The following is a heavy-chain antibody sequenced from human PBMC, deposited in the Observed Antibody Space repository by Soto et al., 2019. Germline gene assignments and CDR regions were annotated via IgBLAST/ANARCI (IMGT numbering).Heavy chain of an antibody. CDR1: GFTFSRYA. Sequence: GGSLRLSCAASGFTFSRYAMSWVRQAPGKGLEWVSAISGSGGSTYYADSVKGRFTISRDNSKNTLYLQMNSLRAEDTAVYYCAKEGVLRFLEWLFWWWGQGTLVTVSS. CDR2: ISGSGGST. V-gene: IGHV3-23*01. CDR3: AKEGVLRFLEWLFWW. J-gene: IGHJ4*02. D-gene: IGHD3-3*01.